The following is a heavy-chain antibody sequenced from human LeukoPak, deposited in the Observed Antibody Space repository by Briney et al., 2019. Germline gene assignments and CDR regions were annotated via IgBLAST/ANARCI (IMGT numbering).Heavy chain of an antibody. Sequence: GASVKVSCKASGYTFTSYYMRWVRQAPGQGLEWMGWINPNSGGTNYAQKFQGRVTMTRDTSISTAYMELSRLRSDDTAVYYCARDTGSSWYSHLQFDPWGQGTLVTVSS. CDR2: INPNSGGT. V-gene: IGHV1-2*02. J-gene: IGHJ5*02. CDR3: ARDTGSSWYSHLQFDP. CDR1: GYTFTSYY. D-gene: IGHD6-13*01.